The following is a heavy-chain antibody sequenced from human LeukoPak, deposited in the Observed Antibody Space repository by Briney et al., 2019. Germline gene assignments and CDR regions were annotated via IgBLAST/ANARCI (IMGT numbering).Heavy chain of an antibody. CDR1: GFTFSSYS. Sequence: GGSLRLSCAASGFTFSSYSMNWVRQAPGKGLEWVSAISGSGGSTYYADSVKGRFTISRDNSKNTLYLQMNSLRAEDTAVYYCAKDRAYGDYSPDAFDIWGQGTMVTVSS. CDR3: AKDRAYGDYSPDAFDI. D-gene: IGHD4-17*01. V-gene: IGHV3-23*01. J-gene: IGHJ3*02. CDR2: ISGSGGST.